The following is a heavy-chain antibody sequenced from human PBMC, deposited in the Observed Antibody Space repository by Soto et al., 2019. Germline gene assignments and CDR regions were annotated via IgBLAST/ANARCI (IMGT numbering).Heavy chain of an antibody. V-gene: IGHV2-5*02. J-gene: IGHJ4*02. CDR1: GFSLTTTRMG. CDR2: IYWDDDK. Sequence: QITLKESGPPLVRPAQTLTLTCAFSGFSLTTTRMGVAWIRQPPGKALEWLALIYWDDDKRYSPSLKNRLTGSKDTSKNRVVLTITNISPDDTGTYFCAHAGDFDLLSFDRWGPGTLVTVSS. CDR3: AHAGDFDLLSFDR. D-gene: IGHD2-15*01.